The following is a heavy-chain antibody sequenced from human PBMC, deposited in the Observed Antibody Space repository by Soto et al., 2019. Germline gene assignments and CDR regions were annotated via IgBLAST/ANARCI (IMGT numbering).Heavy chain of an antibody. J-gene: IGHJ6*02. Sequence: GGSLRLSCAASGFTFSSYWMHWVRQAPVNGLVFVSRINSYFSSTSYADSVKGRFTISRYNAKNTLYLQMNSLRADYTAVYYCERVRLQADTYGMDVWGQGTTVTVSS. CDR3: ERVRLQADTYGMDV. CDR1: GFTFSSYW. CDR2: INSYFSST. D-gene: IGHD2-15*01. V-gene: IGHV3-74*01.